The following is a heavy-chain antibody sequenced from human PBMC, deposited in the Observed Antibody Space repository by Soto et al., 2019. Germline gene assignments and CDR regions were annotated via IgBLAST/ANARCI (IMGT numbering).Heavy chain of an antibody. CDR1: EYTFTKYV. CDR2: INAGNGNT. J-gene: IGHJ5*02. V-gene: IGHV1-3*01. Sequence: QVQLVQSGAEVKKPGASVKVSCKASEYTFTKYVIHWVRQAPGQRLEWMGWINAGNGNTYFSQKVQCRFTITSDTSASTLYMDLSSLRSEDTAVYYCAADDFGSGHYWFDPWGQGTLVTVSS. CDR3: AADDFGSGHYWFDP. D-gene: IGHD3-3*01.